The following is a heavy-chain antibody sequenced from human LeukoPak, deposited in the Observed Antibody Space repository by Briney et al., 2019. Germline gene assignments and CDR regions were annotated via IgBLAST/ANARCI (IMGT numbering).Heavy chain of an antibody. J-gene: IGHJ4*02. CDR2: ISRGRPTI. Sequence: PGGSLRLSCVASGFTFSSYSMNWVRHAPGKGLEWVSYISRGRPTIHYADSVKGRFTISRDNAKNSLYLQMNSLRDEDTAVYYCVRDPEALDYWGQGTLVTVSS. V-gene: IGHV3-48*02. CDR1: GFTFSSYS. CDR3: VRDPEALDY.